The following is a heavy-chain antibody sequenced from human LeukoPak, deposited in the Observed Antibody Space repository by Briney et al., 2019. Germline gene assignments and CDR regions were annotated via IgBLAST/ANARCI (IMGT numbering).Heavy chain of an antibody. CDR3: AREVRGVMNDAFDI. Sequence: PSETLSLTCTVSGGSINSYYWSWIRQPAGKGLEWIGRIYTSGSTNYNPSLKSRVTMSVDTSKNQFSLKLSSVTAADTAVYYCAREVRGVMNDAFDIWGQGTMVTVSS. CDR1: GGSINSYY. J-gene: IGHJ3*02. V-gene: IGHV4-4*07. CDR2: IYTSGST. D-gene: IGHD3-10*01.